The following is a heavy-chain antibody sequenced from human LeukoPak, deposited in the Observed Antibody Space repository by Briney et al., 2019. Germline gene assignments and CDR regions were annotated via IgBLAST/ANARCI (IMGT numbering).Heavy chain of an antibody. D-gene: IGHD3-3*01. J-gene: IGHJ4*02. V-gene: IGHV1-18*01. Sequence: ASVKVSCKASGYTFTSYGISWVRQAPGQGLEWMGWISAYNGNTNYAQKLQGRVTMTTDTSTSTAYMELRSLRSDDTAVYYCARATVLVLRLLEWPTHNDYWGQGTLVTVSS. CDR1: GYTFTSYG. CDR3: ARATVLVLRLLEWPTHNDY. CDR2: ISAYNGNT.